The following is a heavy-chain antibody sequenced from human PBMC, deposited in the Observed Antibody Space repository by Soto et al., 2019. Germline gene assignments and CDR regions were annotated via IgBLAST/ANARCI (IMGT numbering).Heavy chain of an antibody. J-gene: IGHJ4*02. CDR1: GGTFSSYA. CDR2: IIPIFGTA. D-gene: IGHD5-18*01. V-gene: IGHV1-69*13. CDR3: VLQLWPQGQVDY. Sequence: AVKVSCKASGGTFSSYAISWVRQAPGQGLEWMGGIIPIFGTANYAQKFQGRATITADESTSTAYMELSSLRSEDTAVYYCVLQLWPQGQVDYWGQGTLVTVSS.